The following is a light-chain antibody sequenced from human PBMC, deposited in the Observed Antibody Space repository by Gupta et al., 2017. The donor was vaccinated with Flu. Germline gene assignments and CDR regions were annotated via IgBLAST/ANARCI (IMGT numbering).Light chain of an antibody. V-gene: IGLV4-69*01. CDR1: SGHSNYA. CDR3: QTWGTGIVV. CDR2: VNSDGSH. Sequence: QPVLTQSPSASASLGTSVKLTCTLSSGHSNYAIAWHQQQPEKGPRYLMKVNSDGSHTKGDGIPDRFSGSSPGAERYLTMSSLQSEDEADYYCQTWGTGIVVFGGGTKLTGL. J-gene: IGLJ2*01.